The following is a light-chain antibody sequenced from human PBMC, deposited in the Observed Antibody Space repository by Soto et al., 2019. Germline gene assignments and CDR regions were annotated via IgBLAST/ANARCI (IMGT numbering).Light chain of an antibody. CDR1: NIGGKG. J-gene: IGLJ3*02. V-gene: IGLV3-21*02. CDR3: QVWDSSTDHCV. Sequence: SYELTQPPSVSVAPGQTARITCGGDNIGGKGVHWYQQKPGQAPVLVVYDDSDRPSGIPVRFSGSNSGNTATLTISRVEVGDEADYYCQVWDSSTDHCVFGGGTKVTVL. CDR2: DDS.